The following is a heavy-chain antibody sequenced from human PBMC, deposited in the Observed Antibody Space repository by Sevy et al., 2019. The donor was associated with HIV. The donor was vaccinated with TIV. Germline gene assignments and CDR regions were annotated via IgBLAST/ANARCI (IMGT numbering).Heavy chain of an antibody. D-gene: IGHD3-22*01. CDR2: IWYDGSNK. CDR1: GFTFSSYG. Sequence: GGSLRLSCAASGFTFSSYGMHWVRQAPGKGLEWVAVIWYDGSNKYYADSVKGRFTISRDNSKNTLYLQLNSLRAEDTAVYYCARGDYYDSSGPDYWGQGTLVTVSS. J-gene: IGHJ4*02. CDR3: ARGDYYDSSGPDY. V-gene: IGHV3-33*01.